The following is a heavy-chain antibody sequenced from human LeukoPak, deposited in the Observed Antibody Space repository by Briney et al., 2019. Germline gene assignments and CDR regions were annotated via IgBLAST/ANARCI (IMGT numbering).Heavy chain of an antibody. CDR3: ARGRSGSYSGYYGMDV. D-gene: IGHD1-26*01. V-gene: IGHV6-1*01. Sequence: SQTLSLTCAISGGSVSTASNAWYWIRQSPSRGLEWLGRTYYRSKWYNDYAVSVKSRITINPDTSKNQFSLQLNSVTPEDTAVYYCARGRSGSYSGYYGMDVWGQGTTVTVSS. CDR2: TYYRSKWYN. J-gene: IGHJ6*02. CDR1: GGSVSTASNA.